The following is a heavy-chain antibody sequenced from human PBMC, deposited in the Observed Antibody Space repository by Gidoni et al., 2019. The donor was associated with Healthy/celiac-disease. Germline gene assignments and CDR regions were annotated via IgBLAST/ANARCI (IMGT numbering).Heavy chain of an antibody. CDR2: ISCSGGST. D-gene: IGHD2-15*01. CDR1: GLAFSIQA. V-gene: IGHV3-23*01. CDR3: AKVALRRVVAATGWVDY. Sequence: EVRLLVSGGGLVQPGGYLRLSWAASGLAFSIQALSSVRQAPGKGLEWVSAISCSGGSTYYADSVKGRFTISRDNSKNTLYLKMNSLRAEDTAVYYCAKVALRRVVAATGWVDYWGQGTLVTVSS. J-gene: IGHJ4*02.